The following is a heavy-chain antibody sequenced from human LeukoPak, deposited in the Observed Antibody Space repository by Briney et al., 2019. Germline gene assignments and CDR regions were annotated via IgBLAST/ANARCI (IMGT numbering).Heavy chain of an antibody. CDR2: ISAYNGNI. CDR3: VRDLGDVPASFFDY. V-gene: IGHV1-18*01. J-gene: IGHJ4*02. CDR1: GYTFTSFG. Sequence: ASVKVSRKASGYTFTSFGISWVRQAPGQGLEWMGWISAYNGNIKYAQKLQGRVAMTTDTSTSTTYMELRNLTSDDTAVFYCVRDLGDVPASFFDYWGQGTLVTVSS. D-gene: IGHD2-2*01.